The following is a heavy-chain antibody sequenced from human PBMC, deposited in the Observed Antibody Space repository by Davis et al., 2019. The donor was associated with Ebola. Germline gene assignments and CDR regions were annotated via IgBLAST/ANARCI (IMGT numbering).Heavy chain of an antibody. J-gene: IGHJ4*02. CDR2: ISAYTGDT. Sequence: AASVQVSCKASGYTFTSCGISWVRQAPGQGLEWMGWISAYTGDTNYAQKLQGRIAMTRDTSISTAYMELRSLRSEDTAVYYCARGPPLHYYDSGTYYAPDDYWGQGTLVTVSS. CDR1: GYTFTSCG. V-gene: IGHV1-18*01. D-gene: IGHD3-10*01. CDR3: ARGPPLHYYDSGTYYAPDDY.